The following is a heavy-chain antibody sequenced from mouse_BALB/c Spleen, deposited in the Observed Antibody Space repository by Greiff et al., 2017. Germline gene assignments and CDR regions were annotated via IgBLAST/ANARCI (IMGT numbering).Heavy chain of an antibody. Sequence: EVKLEESGGDLVKPGGSLKLSCAASGFTFSSYGMSWVRQTPDKRLEWVATISSGGSYTYYPDSVKGRFTISRDNAKNTLYLQMSSLKSEDTAMYYCARQYRYYFDYWGQGTTLTVSS. V-gene: IGHV5-6*02. CDR1: GFTFSSYG. J-gene: IGHJ2*01. D-gene: IGHD2-14*01. CDR2: ISSGGSYT. CDR3: ARQYRYYFDY.